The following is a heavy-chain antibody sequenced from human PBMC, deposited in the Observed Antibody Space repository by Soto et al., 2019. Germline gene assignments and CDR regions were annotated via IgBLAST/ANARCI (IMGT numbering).Heavy chain of an antibody. V-gene: IGHV1-3*04. CDR1: GYSFTTYA. CDR2: INTANGNT. Sequence: QVQLVQSGAEVKKPGASVKVSCQASGYSFTTYAIHWVRQAPGQGLEWMGWINTANGNTEYSQKFQGRVTFTRDTSTSKAYMDLPILTSEDTATYDSAIRFKSAGWFHPWGQGTLVTVSS. CDR3: AIRFKSAGWFHP. J-gene: IGHJ5*02. D-gene: IGHD4-17*01.